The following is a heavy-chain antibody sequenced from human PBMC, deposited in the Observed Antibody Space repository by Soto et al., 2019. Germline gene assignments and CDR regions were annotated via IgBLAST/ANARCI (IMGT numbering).Heavy chain of an antibody. CDR3: ARGANWVDI. CDR2: IKQDGSDK. Sequence: PGGSLRLSCAASGVTFSNYWMSWVRQAPGKGLEWVANIKQDGSDKYYVDSVKGRFTISRDNAKNSLYLQMNSLRAEDTAVYYCARGANWVDIWGQGTMVTVSS. V-gene: IGHV3-7*01. CDR1: GVTFSNYW. J-gene: IGHJ3*02. D-gene: IGHD7-27*01.